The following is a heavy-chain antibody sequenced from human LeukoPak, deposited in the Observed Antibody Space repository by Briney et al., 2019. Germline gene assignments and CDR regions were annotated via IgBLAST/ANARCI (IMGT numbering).Heavy chain of an antibody. Sequence: PGVSVKVSCKASGGTFSSYAISWVRQAPGQGLEWMGGIIPIFGTANYAQKFQGRVTITTDESTSTAYMELSSLRSEDTAVYYCAREPKRWLQLGYFDYWGQGTLVTVSS. CDR1: GGTFSSYA. V-gene: IGHV1-69*05. D-gene: IGHD5-24*01. CDR2: IIPIFGTA. J-gene: IGHJ4*02. CDR3: AREPKRWLQLGYFDY.